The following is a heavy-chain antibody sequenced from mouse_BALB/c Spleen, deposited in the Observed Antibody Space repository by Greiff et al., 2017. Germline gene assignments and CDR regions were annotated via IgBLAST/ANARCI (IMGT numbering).Heavy chain of an antibody. CDR3: ARDRGYDGYAMDY. CDR2: ISYDGSN. Sequence: EVKLQESGPGLVKPSQSLSLTCSVTGYSITSGYYWNWIRQFPGNKLEWMGYISYDGSNNYNPSLKNRISITRDTSKNQFFLKLNSVTTEDTATYYCARDRGYDGYAMDYWGQGTSVTVSA. V-gene: IGHV3-6*02. J-gene: IGHJ4*01. CDR1: GYSITSGYY. D-gene: IGHD2-2*01.